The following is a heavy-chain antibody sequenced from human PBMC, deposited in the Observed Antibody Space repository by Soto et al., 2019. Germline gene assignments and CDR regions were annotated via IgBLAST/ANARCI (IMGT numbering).Heavy chain of an antibody. CDR2: SNAGNGNT. CDR3: ARSIVVVTALDY. Sequence: QVQLVQAGAEEKKPGASVTVSCKASGYTFTSYAMHWVRQAPGQRLAWMGWSNAGNGNTKYSQKFQGRVTITRDTSASTGYMGLISLRSEATAVYYCARSIVVVTALDYWGQGTLVTVSS. V-gene: IGHV1-3*05. CDR1: GYTFTSYA. J-gene: IGHJ4*02. D-gene: IGHD2-21*02.